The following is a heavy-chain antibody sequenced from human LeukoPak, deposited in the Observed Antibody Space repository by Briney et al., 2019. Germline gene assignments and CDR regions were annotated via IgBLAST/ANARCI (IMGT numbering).Heavy chain of an antibody. D-gene: IGHD5-18*01. J-gene: IGHJ6*02. CDR3: ARDHLRGYSYGFKVYYYGMDV. Sequence: KASETLSLTCAVYGGSFSGYYWSWIRQPPGKGLEWIGEINHSGSTNYNPSLKSRVTISVDTSKNQFSLKLSSVTAADTAVYYCARDHLRGYSYGFKVYYYGMDVWGQGTTVTVSS. V-gene: IGHV4-34*01. CDR1: GGSFSGYY. CDR2: INHSGST.